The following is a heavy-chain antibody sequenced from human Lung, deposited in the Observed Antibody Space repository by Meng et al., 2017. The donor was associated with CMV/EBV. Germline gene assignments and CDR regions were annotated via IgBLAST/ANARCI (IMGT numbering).Heavy chain of an antibody. CDR1: GFTFSSYG. V-gene: IGHV3-30*02. J-gene: IGHJ4*02. Sequence: GESXKISXAASGFTFSSYGMHWVRQAPGKGLEWVAFIRYDGSNKYYADSVKGRFTISRDNSKNTLYLQMNSRRAEDTAVYYCAKGSGDGYYFAGTLDYWGQGXLVTVSS. CDR3: AKGSGDGYYFAGTLDY. CDR2: IRYDGSNK. D-gene: IGHD5-24*01.